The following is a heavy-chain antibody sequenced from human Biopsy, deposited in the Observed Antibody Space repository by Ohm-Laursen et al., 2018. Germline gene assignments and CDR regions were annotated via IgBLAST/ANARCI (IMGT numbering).Heavy chain of an antibody. J-gene: IGHJ5*02. CDR3: ARGDYFDSNGYFWFDP. CDR1: GGSISSGGSY. D-gene: IGHD3-22*01. Sequence: TLSLTCTVSGGSISSGGSYWSWIRQGPGKGLEWIGYIFNSANTYYNPSLKNLITISGDTSKNQFSLKLNSVTAADTAVYYWARGDYFDSNGYFWFDPWGQGTLVTVSS. V-gene: IGHV4-31*01. CDR2: IFNSANT.